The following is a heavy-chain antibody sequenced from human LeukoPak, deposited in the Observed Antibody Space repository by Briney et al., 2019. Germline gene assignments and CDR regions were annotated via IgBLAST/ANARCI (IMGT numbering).Heavy chain of an antibody. D-gene: IGHD4-11*01. V-gene: IGHV3-23*01. CDR1: GFTFSNYA. CDR2: ISGSGGST. CDR3: AKGLQGYSSSWFDP. Sequence: GGSLRLSCAASGFTFSNYAMSWVRQAPGKGLEWVSGISGSGGSTYYADSVKGRFTMSRDNSKNTLYLQTNSLRAEDTAVYYCAKGLQGYSSSWFDPWGQGTLVTVSS. J-gene: IGHJ5*02.